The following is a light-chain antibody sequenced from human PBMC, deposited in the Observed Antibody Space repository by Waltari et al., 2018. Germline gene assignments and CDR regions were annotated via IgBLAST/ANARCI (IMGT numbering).Light chain of an antibody. CDR3: QQYNNWPKT. CDR2: GAS. CDR1: QSVNRN. Sequence: DIVMTQSPATLSVFPGEGITLSCRASQSVNRNLAWYQQKPGQAPNFLISGASNRATGIPTRFSGSGSGTEFTLTISSLQSEDFAVYYCQQYNNWPKTFGQGTKVELK. V-gene: IGKV3-15*01. J-gene: IGKJ1*01.